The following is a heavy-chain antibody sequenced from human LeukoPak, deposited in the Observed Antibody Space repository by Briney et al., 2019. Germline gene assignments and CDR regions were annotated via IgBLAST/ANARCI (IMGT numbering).Heavy chain of an antibody. CDR2: IRAYNVKT. Sequence: ASVKVSCKASGYTFTSYGISWVRQAPGQGREWMGWIRAYNVKTHYAQKLQGRVTMTKYTSTSTAYMELRSLRSDDTAVYYCARGGGHCSSTSCQGAFDIWGQGTMVTVSS. CDR1: GYTFTSYG. J-gene: IGHJ3*02. CDR3: ARGGGHCSSTSCQGAFDI. V-gene: IGHV1-18*01. D-gene: IGHD2-2*03.